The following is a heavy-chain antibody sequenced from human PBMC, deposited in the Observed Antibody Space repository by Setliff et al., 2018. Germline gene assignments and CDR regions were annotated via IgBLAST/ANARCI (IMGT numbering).Heavy chain of an antibody. CDR1: GFTFSTHS. J-gene: IGHJ3*02. CDR3: ASAGHSGSWFPFDAFHI. CDR2: ISRSSTYI. V-gene: IGHV3-21*01. Sequence: GESLKISCAASGFTFSTHSMNWVRQAPGKGLEWVSSISRSSTYIYYADSMKGRFTISRDNAKNSLYLQMNSLRAEDTAVYYCASAGHSGSWFPFDAFHIWGQGTMVT. D-gene: IGHD6-13*01.